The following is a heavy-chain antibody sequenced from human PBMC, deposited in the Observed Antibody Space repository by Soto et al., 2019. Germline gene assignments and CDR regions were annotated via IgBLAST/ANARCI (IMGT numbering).Heavy chain of an antibody. CDR3: ETVPFGGGDPVWFDP. V-gene: IGHV3-21*01. CDR2: ISGSSSSI. D-gene: IGHD2-21*02. J-gene: IGHJ5*02. Sequence: EVQLVESGGGLVKPGGSLRLSCAASGFTFSRSAMNWVRQAPGKGLDWVSSISGSSSSIDYADSVKGRFTISRDNAKKLLYLQMNSLSAEETSVYYCETVPFGGGDPVWFDPWGKETRVTVSS. CDR1: GFTFSRSA.